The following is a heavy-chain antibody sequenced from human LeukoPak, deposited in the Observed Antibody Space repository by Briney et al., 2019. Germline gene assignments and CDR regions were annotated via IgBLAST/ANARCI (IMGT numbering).Heavy chain of an antibody. J-gene: IGHJ4*02. V-gene: IGHV3-30*04. CDR2: ISYDGSNK. CDR3: AKGSNPDNVVVVAATFRIYPRSYYFDY. CDR1: GFTFSSYA. Sequence: GGSLRLSCAASGFTFSSYAMHWVRQAPGKGLEWVALISYDGSNKYYADSVKGRFTISRDNSKNTLYMQMNSLRAEDTAVYYCAKGSNPDNVVVVAATFRIYPRSYYFDYWGQGTLVTVSS. D-gene: IGHD2-15*01.